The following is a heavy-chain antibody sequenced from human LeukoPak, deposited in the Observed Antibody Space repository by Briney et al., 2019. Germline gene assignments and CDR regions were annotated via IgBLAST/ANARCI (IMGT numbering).Heavy chain of an antibody. V-gene: IGHV4-38-2*01. CDR3: ARRLGYCSSTSCYYYFDY. CDR1: GYSISSGYY. D-gene: IGHD2-2*01. CDR2: TYHSGST. Sequence: SETLSLTCAVSGYSISSGYYWGWIRQPPGKGLEWIGSTYHSGSTYYNPSLKSRVTISVDTSKNQFSLKLSSVTAADTAVYYCARRLGYCSSTSCYYYFDYWGQGTLVTVSS. J-gene: IGHJ4*02.